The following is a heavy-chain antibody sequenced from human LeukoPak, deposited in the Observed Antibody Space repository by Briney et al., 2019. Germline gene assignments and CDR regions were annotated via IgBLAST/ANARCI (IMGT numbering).Heavy chain of an antibody. CDR2: IYTSGST. CDR1: GGSISSYY. Sequence: SETLTLTCTVSGGSISSYYWSWIRQPAGKGLEWIRRIYTSGSTNYNPSLKSRVTMSVDTSKNQSSLKLSSVTSADTAVYYCARDYDFWSSNYYGMDVWGQGTTVSVSS. CDR3: ARDYDFWSSNYYGMDV. D-gene: IGHD3-3*01. J-gene: IGHJ6*02. V-gene: IGHV4-4*07.